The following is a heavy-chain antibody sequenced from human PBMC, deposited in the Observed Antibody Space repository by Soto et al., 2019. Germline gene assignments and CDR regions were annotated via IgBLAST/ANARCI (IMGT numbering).Heavy chain of an antibody. CDR2: ISSRSSTI. Sequence: PGGSLRLSCAASGFTFSSYSMNWVRQAPGKGLEWVSYISSRSSTIYYADSLKGRFTISRDNAKNSLYLQMNSLRDEDTAVYYCARKQWLVGGGTYYFDYWGQGTLVTVSS. J-gene: IGHJ4*02. CDR3: ARKQWLVGGGTYYFDY. V-gene: IGHV3-48*02. CDR1: GFTFSSYS. D-gene: IGHD6-19*01.